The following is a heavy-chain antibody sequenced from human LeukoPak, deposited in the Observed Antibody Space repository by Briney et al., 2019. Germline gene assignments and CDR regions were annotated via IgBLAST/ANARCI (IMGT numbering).Heavy chain of an antibody. V-gene: IGHV4-34*01. Sequence: PSETLSLTCAVYGGSFSGYYWSWIRQPPGKGLEWIGEINHSGSTNYNPSLKSRVTISVDTSKNQFSLKLSSVTAADTAVYYCVSRMVAATHWFDPWGQGTLVTVSS. CDR2: INHSGST. J-gene: IGHJ5*02. D-gene: IGHD2-15*01. CDR1: GGSFSGYY. CDR3: VSRMVAATHWFDP.